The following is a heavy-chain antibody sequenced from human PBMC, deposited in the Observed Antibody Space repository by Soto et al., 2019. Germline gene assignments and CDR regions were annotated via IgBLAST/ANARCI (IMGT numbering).Heavy chain of an antibody. D-gene: IGHD3-10*01. CDR3: ARDPGSGSYYGWFDP. CDR2: IFYSGST. CDR1: GGSISSYY. Sequence: SETLSLTCTVSGGSISSYYWSWIRQPPGKGLEWIGYIFYSGSTNYNPSLKSRVTISVDTSKNQFSLKLSSVTAADTAVYYCARDPGSGSYYGWFDPWGQGTLVTVSS. V-gene: IGHV4-59*01. J-gene: IGHJ5*02.